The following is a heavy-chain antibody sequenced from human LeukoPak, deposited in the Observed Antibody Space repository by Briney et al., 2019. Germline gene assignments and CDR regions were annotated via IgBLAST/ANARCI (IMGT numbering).Heavy chain of an antibody. D-gene: IGHD3-22*01. Sequence: GESLKISCKGYGYSFTSYWIGWVRQMPGKGLEWMGIISPGDSDIRYSPSFKGQVTISVDKSISTAYLQWGSLKASDTAMYYCARAPSYSDNSGYYFFDNWGQGTLVTVSS. J-gene: IGHJ4*02. CDR2: ISPGDSDI. V-gene: IGHV5-51*01. CDR1: GYSFTSYW. CDR3: ARAPSYSDNSGYYFFDN.